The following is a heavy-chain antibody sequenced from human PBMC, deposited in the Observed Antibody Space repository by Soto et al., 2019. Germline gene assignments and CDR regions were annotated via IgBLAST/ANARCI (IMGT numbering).Heavy chain of an antibody. V-gene: IGHV3-33*01. J-gene: IGHJ6*02. CDR1: GFTFSSYC. CDR2: IWYDGSNK. CDR3: ARASYSSWYNYYYYGMDV. Sequence: PGGSLRLSCAASGFTFSSYCIHWVRQAPCKGLEWVAVIWYDGSNKYYADSVKGRFTISRDNSKNTLYLQMNSLRAEDTAVYYCARASYSSWYNYYYYGMDVWGQGTTVTVSS. D-gene: IGHD6-13*01.